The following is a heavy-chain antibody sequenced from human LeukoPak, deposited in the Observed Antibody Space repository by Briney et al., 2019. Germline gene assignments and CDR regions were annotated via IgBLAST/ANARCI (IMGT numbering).Heavy chain of an antibody. J-gene: IGHJ3*02. D-gene: IGHD1-26*01. CDR2: IYYSGST. Sequence: PSETLSLTCTVSGGSISSSSYYWGWIRQPPGKGLEWIGSIYYSGSTYYNPSLKSRVTISVDTSKNQFSLKLSSVTAADTAVYYCARHRSGSYFSVWAFDIWGQGTMVTVSS. CDR3: ARHRSGSYFSVWAFDI. CDR1: GGSISSSSYY. V-gene: IGHV4-39*01.